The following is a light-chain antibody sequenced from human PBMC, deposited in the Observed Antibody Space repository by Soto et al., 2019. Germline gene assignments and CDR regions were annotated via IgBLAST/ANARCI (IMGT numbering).Light chain of an antibody. CDR1: ASNIGAYNY. V-gene: IGLV2-14*01. J-gene: IGLJ1*01. Sequence: QSVLTQPPSVSAAPGQRVTISCSGSASNIGAYNYVSWYQQHPGKAPKLLIYEVTNRPSGVSDRFSGSKSGNTASLTISGLQAEDEANYYCNSYTPLSNRVFGTGTKVTVL. CDR3: NSYTPLSNRV. CDR2: EVT.